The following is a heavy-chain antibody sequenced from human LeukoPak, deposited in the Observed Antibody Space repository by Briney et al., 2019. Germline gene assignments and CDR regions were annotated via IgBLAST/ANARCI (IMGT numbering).Heavy chain of an antibody. CDR2: MNPNSGNT. J-gene: IGHJ6*02. CDR1: GYTFTSYD. CDR3: ARTYYDFWSGYSYYYYYGMDV. Sequence: ASVKVSCKASGYTFTSYDINWVRQATGQGLEWMGWMNPNSGNTGYAQKFQGRVTMTRNTSISTAYMELSSLRSEDTAVYYCARTYYDFWSGYSYYYYYGMDVWDQGTTVTVSS. V-gene: IGHV1-8*01. D-gene: IGHD3-3*01.